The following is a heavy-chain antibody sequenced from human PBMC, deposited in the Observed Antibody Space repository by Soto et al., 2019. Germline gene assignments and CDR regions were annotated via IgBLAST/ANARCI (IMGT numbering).Heavy chain of an antibody. Sequence: QLVESGGGLVKPGGSLRLSCAASGFTFSDYYMSWIRQTPGKGLECVSYISGSGNIIYYVDSVKGRFTISRDNAKNSLYLQMNSLRAEDTAVYYCARGVTFHGSGSPIDYWGQGTLVTVSS. CDR3: ARGVTFHGSGSPIDY. D-gene: IGHD3-10*01. V-gene: IGHV3-11*01. CDR1: GFTFSDYY. CDR2: ISGSGNII. J-gene: IGHJ4*02.